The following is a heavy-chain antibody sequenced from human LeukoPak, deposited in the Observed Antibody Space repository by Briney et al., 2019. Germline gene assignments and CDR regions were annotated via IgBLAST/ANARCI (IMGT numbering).Heavy chain of an antibody. CDR3: ARVQIAATDIDAFDI. V-gene: IGHV3-11*05. CDR2: ISRSSSET. Sequence: PGGSLGLACPASAYTFRDYYMSWTRHPPHKGPDLVSYISRSSSETTYAESLRGRFTSSRDYAKTSLYPQMNSPRVEDTAVYYCARVQIAATDIDAFDIWGQGTMVTVSS. J-gene: IGHJ3*02. CDR1: AYTFRDYY. D-gene: IGHD6-25*01.